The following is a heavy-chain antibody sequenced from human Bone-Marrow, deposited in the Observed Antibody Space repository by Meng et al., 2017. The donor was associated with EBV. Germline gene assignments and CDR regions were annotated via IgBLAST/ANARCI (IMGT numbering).Heavy chain of an antibody. CDR1: GGSISSSNG. D-gene: IGHD3-10*01. Sequence: QVLGQVAGPGLVKPSGTLSLPGGVSGGSISSSNGWSWVRQPPGKGLEWIGEIDHSGSTNYNPSLKSRVTISIDKSKNQFSLKLSSVTAADTAVYYCARDISGTIDYWGQGTLVTVSS. CDR2: IDHSGST. CDR3: ARDISGTIDY. J-gene: IGHJ4*02. V-gene: IGHV4-4*02.